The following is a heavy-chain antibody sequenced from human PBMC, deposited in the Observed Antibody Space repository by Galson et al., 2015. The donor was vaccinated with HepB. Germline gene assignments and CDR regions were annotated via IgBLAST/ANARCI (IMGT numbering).Heavy chain of an antibody. CDR3: AKDLDLNSQIDY. V-gene: IGHV3-30*18. CDR2: ISYDGSNK. J-gene: IGHJ4*02. D-gene: IGHD4-23*01. Sequence: SLRLSCAGSGFTFSSFGMHWVRQAPGKGLEWVAVISYDGSNKYYADSVKGRFTISRDNSENTLYLQMNSLRADDTAVYYCAKDLDLNSQIDYWGQGTLVTVSS. CDR1: GFTFSSFG.